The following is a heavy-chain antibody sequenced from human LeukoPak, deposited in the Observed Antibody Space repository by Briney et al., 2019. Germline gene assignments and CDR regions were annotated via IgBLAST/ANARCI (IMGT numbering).Heavy chain of an antibody. V-gene: IGHV3-7*01. CDR2: IKQDGSEK. D-gene: IGHD4-23*01. J-gene: IGHJ2*01. Sequence: GSLRLSCAASGFTFSSYWMSWVRQAPGKGLEWVANIKQDGSEKYYVGSVKGRFTISRDNAKNSLYLQMNSLRAEDTAVYYCARSRVRPHWYFDLWGRGTLVTVSS. CDR3: ARSRVRPHWYFDL. CDR1: GFTFSSYW.